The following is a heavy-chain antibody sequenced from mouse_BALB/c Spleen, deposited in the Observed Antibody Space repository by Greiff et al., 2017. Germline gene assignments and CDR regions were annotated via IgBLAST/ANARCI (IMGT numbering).Heavy chain of an antibody. V-gene: IGHV5-17*02. Sequence: EVMLVESGGGLVQPGGSRKLSCAASGFTFSSFGMHWVRQAPEKGLEWVAYISSGSSTIYYADTVKGRFTISRDNPKNTLFLQMTSLRSEDTAMYYCAREGHYYGSSPFAYWGQGTLVTVSA. D-gene: IGHD1-1*01. CDR2: ISSGSSTI. CDR3: AREGHYYGSSPFAY. CDR1: GFTFSSFG. J-gene: IGHJ3*01.